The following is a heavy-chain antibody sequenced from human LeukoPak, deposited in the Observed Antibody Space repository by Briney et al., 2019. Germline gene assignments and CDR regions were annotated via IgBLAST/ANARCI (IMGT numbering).Heavy chain of an antibody. CDR3: AKPNHLGLFNDFYYFDY. CDR2: MNPNSGNT. Sequence: ASVKVSCKASGYTFTNYDINWVRQATGQGLEWMGWMNPNSGNTGYAQKFQGRVTMTRNTSISTAYMELSSLRSEDTAVYYCAKPNHLGLFNDFYYFDYWGQGTLVTVSS. CDR1: GYTFTNYD. J-gene: IGHJ4*02. V-gene: IGHV1-8*01. D-gene: IGHD3-22*01.